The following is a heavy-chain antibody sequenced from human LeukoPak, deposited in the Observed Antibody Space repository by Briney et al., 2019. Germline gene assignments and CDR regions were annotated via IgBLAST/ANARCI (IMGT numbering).Heavy chain of an antibody. Sequence: KTGGSLRLSCAASGFTFSNAWMSWARQAPGKGLEWVGRIKSKTHGGTTDYAAPVKGRFTISRDDSKNTLYLQMNSLKTEDTAVYYCTTGATMIVVVRILGNTDAFDIWGQGTMVTVFS. J-gene: IGHJ3*02. CDR2: IKSKTHGGTT. CDR3: TTGATMIVVVRILGNTDAFDI. CDR1: GFTFSNAW. V-gene: IGHV3-15*01. D-gene: IGHD3-22*01.